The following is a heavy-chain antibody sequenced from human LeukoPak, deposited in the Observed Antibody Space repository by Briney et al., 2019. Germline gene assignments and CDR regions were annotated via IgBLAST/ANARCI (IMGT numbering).Heavy chain of an antibody. CDR1: GYTFTGYY. Sequence: ASVKVSCKASGYTFTGYYMHWVRQAPGQGLEWVGWINPNSGGTNYAQKFQGRVTMTRDTSISTAYMELSRLRSDDTAVYYCARDTGPSFFVVVPAAGDYWGQGTLVTVSS. CDR3: ARDTGPSFFVVVPAAGDY. V-gene: IGHV1-2*02. CDR2: INPNSGGT. J-gene: IGHJ4*02. D-gene: IGHD2-2*01.